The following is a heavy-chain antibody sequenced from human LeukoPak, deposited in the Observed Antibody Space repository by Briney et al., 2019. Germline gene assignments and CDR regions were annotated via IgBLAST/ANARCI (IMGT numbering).Heavy chain of an antibody. D-gene: IGHD4-11*01. CDR2: ISGNSGTT. V-gene: IGHV3-23*01. J-gene: IGHJ5*02. CDR3: AKGATTPNP. CDR1: GITVTNYA. Sequence: GGSLRPSCAASGITVTNYAMSWVRQAPGQGLEWVSSISGNSGTTYYADSAKGRFTISRGNSKNTLYLQMNSLRAEDTAVYYCAKGATTPNPWGQGTLVTVSS.